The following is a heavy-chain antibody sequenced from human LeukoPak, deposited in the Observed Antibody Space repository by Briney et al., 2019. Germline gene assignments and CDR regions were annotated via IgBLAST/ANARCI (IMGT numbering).Heavy chain of an antibody. Sequence: ASVKVSCKASGGTFTSYYMHWVRQAPGRGLEWMGIINPSGGNTSYAQKFQGRVTMTRDTSTSTVYMELSSLRSEDTAVYYCARDVSDCSGGSCYSCFDYWGQGTLVTVSS. V-gene: IGHV1-46*01. J-gene: IGHJ4*02. D-gene: IGHD2-15*01. CDR1: GGTFTSYY. CDR3: ARDVSDCSGGSCYSCFDY. CDR2: INPSGGNT.